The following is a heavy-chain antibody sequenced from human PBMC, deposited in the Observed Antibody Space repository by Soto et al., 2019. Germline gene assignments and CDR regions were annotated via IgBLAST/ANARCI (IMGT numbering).Heavy chain of an antibody. CDR2: IYTSGST. Sequence: QVQLQESGPGLVKPSETLSLTCTVSGGSISSYYWSWIRQPAGKGLEWIGRIYTSGSTKYNPSLKSRVTMSVDTSNNQFSQKLSSVTAADTAVYYCATGESGTAAGIGLVHWGQGTLVTVSS. D-gene: IGHD6-13*01. CDR3: ATGESGTAAGIGLVH. CDR1: GGSISSYY. J-gene: IGHJ4*02. V-gene: IGHV4-4*07.